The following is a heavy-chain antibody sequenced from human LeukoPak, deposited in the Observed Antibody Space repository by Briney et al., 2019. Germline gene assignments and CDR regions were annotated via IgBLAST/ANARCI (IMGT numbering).Heavy chain of an antibody. CDR3: ARQTGSGLFILP. J-gene: IGHJ4*02. CDR2: IYYSGNT. V-gene: IGHV4-39*01. D-gene: IGHD3/OR15-3a*01. CDR1: GGSISSSNSY. Sequence: SETLSLTCTVSGGSISSSNSYWGWIRPPPGKGLEWIGSIYYSGNTYYNASLKSQVSISIDTSKNQFSPKLTSVTAADTAVYYCARQTGSGLFILPGGQGTLVTVSS.